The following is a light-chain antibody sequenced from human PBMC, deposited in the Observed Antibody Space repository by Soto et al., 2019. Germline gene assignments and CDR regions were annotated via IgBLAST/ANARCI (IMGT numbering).Light chain of an antibody. CDR2: EVT. Sequence: QSVLTQPASVSGSPGQSVTISCSGSDIGNYNLVSWYQHLPGRAPKLLIFEVTMRPSGISDRFSGSKSASTASLTISGLQAEDEDDYYCASYAGSRTSVFGSGTKVTVL. V-gene: IGLV2-23*02. CDR1: SDIGNYNL. J-gene: IGLJ1*01. CDR3: ASYAGSRTSV.